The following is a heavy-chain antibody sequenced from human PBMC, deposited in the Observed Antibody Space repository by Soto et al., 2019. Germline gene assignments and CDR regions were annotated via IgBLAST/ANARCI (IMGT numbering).Heavy chain of an antibody. Sequence: GGSLRLSCAASGFVFKNARMSRARQAPGRGLEWVGHIRSSAERGTTDYAAPVKGRFTISRDDSQNTLYLQMNSLKTEDTAVYFCYHYGSGSYSTDYWGQGTLVTVSS. D-gene: IGHD3-10*01. CDR1: GFVFKNAR. CDR3: YHYGSGSYSTDY. J-gene: IGHJ4*02. CDR2: IRSSAERGTT. V-gene: IGHV3-15*07.